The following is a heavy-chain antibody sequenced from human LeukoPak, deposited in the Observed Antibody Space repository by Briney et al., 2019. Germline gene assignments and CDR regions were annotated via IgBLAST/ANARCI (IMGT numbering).Heavy chain of an antibody. CDR3: ARDFMYSISCAGC. V-gene: IGHV3-30*04. CDR2: ISYDGSNK. CDR1: GFTFSSYA. D-gene: IGHD6-13*01. J-gene: IGHJ4*02. Sequence: GGSLRLSCAASGFTFSSYAMHRVRQAPGKGLEWVAVISYDGSNKYYADSVKGRFTISRDNAKNTPYLQMNSLRVEDTAVYYCARDFMYSISCAGCWGQGTLVTVSS.